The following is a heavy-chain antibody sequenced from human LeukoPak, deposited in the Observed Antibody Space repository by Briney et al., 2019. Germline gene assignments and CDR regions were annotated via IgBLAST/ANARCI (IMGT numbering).Heavy chain of an antibody. CDR3: ARDINSGSLWLRHDAFDI. D-gene: IGHD5-18*01. J-gene: IGHJ3*02. CDR2: ISAYNGNT. V-gene: IGHV1-18*01. Sequence: ASVKVSCKASGYTFTSYGISWVRQAPGQGLEWMGWISAYNGNTNYAQKLQGRVTMTTDTSTSTAYMELRSLRSDDTAVYYCARDINSGSLWLRHDAFDIWGQGTMVTVSS. CDR1: GYTFTSYG.